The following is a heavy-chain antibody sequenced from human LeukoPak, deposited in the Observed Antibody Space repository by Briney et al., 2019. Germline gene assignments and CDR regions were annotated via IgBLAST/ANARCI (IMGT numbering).Heavy chain of an antibody. D-gene: IGHD3-10*01. V-gene: IGHV1-2*02. CDR2: INPNSGGT. J-gene: IGHJ3*02. CDR3: ARDRGWFGDNDAFDI. CDR1: GYTFTGYY. Sequence: ASVKVSCKASGYTFTGYYMHWVRQAPGQGLEWMGWINPNSGGTNYAQKFQGRVTMTRDTSISTAYMELSRLRSDDTAVYYCARDRGWFGDNDAFDIWGQGTMVTVSS.